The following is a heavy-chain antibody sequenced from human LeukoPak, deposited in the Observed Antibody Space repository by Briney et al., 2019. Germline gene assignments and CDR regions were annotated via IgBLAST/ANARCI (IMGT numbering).Heavy chain of an antibody. V-gene: IGHV3-7*01. D-gene: IGHD3-22*01. Sequence: GGSLRLSCAASGFTFSSYWMSWVRQAPGKGLEWVANIKHDGSEKYYVDSVKGRFTISRDNAKNLLYLQMNSLRAEDTAVYYCARSHSLYYYDTSGPDAFDIWGQGTMVTVSS. J-gene: IGHJ3*02. CDR2: IKHDGSEK. CDR3: ARSHSLYYYDTSGPDAFDI. CDR1: GFTFSSYW.